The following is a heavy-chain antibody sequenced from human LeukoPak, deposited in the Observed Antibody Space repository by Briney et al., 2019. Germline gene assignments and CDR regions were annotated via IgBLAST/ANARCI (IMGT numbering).Heavy chain of an antibody. CDR1: GYTFTGYY. V-gene: IGHV1-2*02. CDR2: INPNSGGT. J-gene: IGHJ3*02. Sequence: ASVKVSCKASGYTFTGYYMHWVRQAPGQGLEWMGWINPNSGGTNYAQKLQGRVTMTTDTSTSTAYMELRSLRSDDTAVYYCARTAYCGGDCFPSAFDIWGQGTMVTVSS. CDR3: ARTAYCGGDCFPSAFDI. D-gene: IGHD2-21*02.